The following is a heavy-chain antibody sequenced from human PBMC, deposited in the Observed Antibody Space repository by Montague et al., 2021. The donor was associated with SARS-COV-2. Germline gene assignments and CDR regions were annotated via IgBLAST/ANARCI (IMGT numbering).Heavy chain of an antibody. CDR2: LYYTGST. J-gene: IGHJ5*02. CDR3: ARDGEGVVNWFDP. D-gene: IGHD2-2*01. Sequence: SETLSLTCTVSGGSISSCTYYWGWVRQPPGKGLEWIGSLYYTGSTFYNPSLKSRVTISVDTSKNQFSLKLSSVTAADTAAYYCARDGEGVVNWFDPWGQGTLVTVSS. V-gene: IGHV4-39*07. CDR1: GGSISSCTYY.